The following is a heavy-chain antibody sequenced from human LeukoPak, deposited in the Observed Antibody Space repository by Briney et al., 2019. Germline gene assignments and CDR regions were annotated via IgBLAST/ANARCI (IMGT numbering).Heavy chain of an antibody. CDR3: ARGSYMEIVAAGNY. J-gene: IGHJ4*02. V-gene: IGHV1-8*01. CDR2: MNPNSDNT. D-gene: IGHD6-13*01. Sequence: GASVKVSCKASGYTFTSYDINWVRQATGQGLEWMGWMNPNSDNTGYAQKFQGRGTITRNTAKSTAYMELSSLRSEDTAVYYCARGSYMEIVAAGNYWGQGTLVTVSS. CDR1: GYTFTSYD.